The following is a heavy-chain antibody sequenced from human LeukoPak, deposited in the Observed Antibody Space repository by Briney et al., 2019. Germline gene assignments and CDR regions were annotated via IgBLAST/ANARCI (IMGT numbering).Heavy chain of an antibody. CDR2: ISWNSGSI. Sequence: GGSLRLSCAASGFTFDDYAMHWVRQAPGKGLEWVSGISWNSGSIGYADSVKGRFTISRDNAKNSLYLQMNSLRAEDTAVYYCARTTEGGYIGYFYYYYMDVWGKGTTVTISS. D-gene: IGHD1-1*01. J-gene: IGHJ6*03. CDR1: GFTFDDYA. CDR3: ARTTEGGYIGYFYYYYMDV. V-gene: IGHV3-9*01.